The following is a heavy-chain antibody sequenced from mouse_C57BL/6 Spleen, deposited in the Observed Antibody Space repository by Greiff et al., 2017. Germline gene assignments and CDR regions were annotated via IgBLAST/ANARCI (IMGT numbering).Heavy chain of an antibody. Sequence: QVQLQQSGPELVKPGASVKISCKASGYAFSSSWMNWVKQRPGKGLEWIGRIYPGDGDTNYNGKFKGKATLTADKSSSTAYMQLSSLTSEDSAVYFCAREDSTVVAPYWGQGTLVTVSA. CDR3: AREDSTVVAPY. J-gene: IGHJ3*01. D-gene: IGHD1-1*01. CDR1: GYAFSSSW. V-gene: IGHV1-82*01. CDR2: IYPGDGDT.